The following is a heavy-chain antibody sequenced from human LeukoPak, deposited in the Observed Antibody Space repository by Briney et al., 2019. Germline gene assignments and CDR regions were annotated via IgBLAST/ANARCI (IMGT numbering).Heavy chain of an antibody. D-gene: IGHD3-10*01. CDR2: ISGSGGRT. V-gene: IGHV3-23*01. Sequence: GGSLRLSCTASGFTFSSYAMSWVRQAPGKGLGWVSAISGSGGRTYYADSVKGRFTISRDNSKNTLYLQMNSLRAEDTAVYYCATDWHPLWFGELLGDAFDIWGQGTMVTVSS. CDR1: GFTFSSYA. CDR3: ATDWHPLWFGELLGDAFDI. J-gene: IGHJ3*02.